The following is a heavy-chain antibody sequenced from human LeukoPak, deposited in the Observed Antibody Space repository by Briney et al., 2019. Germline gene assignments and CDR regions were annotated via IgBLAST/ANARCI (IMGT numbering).Heavy chain of an antibody. Sequence: SGGSLRLSRAASGFTFSSYWMHWVRQAPGKGLVWVSRVNSDGSSTSYADSVKGRFTISRDNAKNTLYLQMNSLRAEDTAVYYCARAHGYSSSWRIDYWGQGTLVTVSS. CDR3: ARAHGYSSSWRIDY. V-gene: IGHV3-74*01. CDR1: GFTFSSYW. J-gene: IGHJ4*02. CDR2: VNSDGSST. D-gene: IGHD6-13*01.